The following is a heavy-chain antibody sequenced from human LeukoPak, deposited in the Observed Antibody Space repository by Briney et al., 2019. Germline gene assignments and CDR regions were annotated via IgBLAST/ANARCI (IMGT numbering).Heavy chain of an antibody. J-gene: IGHJ4*02. CDR2: IYYSGGNT. CDR3: AKDQGQAIVPRRFDY. CDR1: GFSFSTYA. D-gene: IGHD2-2*01. Sequence: SGGSLRLSCVASGFSFSTYAMSWVRQAPWKGLEWVSTIYYSGGNTYSADSVKGRFTISRDNSRNTLYLQMHNLRAEDTAVYYCAKDQGQAIVPRRFDYWGQGTLVTVSS. V-gene: IGHV3-23*01.